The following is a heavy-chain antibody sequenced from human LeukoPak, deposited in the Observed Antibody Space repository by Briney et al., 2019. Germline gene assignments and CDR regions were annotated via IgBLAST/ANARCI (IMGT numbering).Heavy chain of an antibody. D-gene: IGHD3-22*01. V-gene: IGHV4-39*01. CDR1: GGSISSSGYS. CDR2: IYYSGST. Sequence: SETLSLTCTVSGGSISSSGYSWGWIRQPPGKGLEWIGSIYYSGSTYYNPSLKSRVTISEDTSKNQFSLKLSSVTAADTAVYYCARRCYDSSGYYHVFDIWGQGTMVTVSS. J-gene: IGHJ3*02. CDR3: ARRCYDSSGYYHVFDI.